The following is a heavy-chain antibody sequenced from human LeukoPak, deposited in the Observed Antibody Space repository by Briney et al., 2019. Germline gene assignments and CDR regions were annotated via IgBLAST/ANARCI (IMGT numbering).Heavy chain of an antibody. J-gene: IGHJ6*02. V-gene: IGHV4-59*01. CDR2: IYYSGST. Sequence: SETLSLTCTVSGGSISSYYWSWIRQPPGKGLEWIGYIYYSGSTNFNPSLKSRVTISVDTSKNQFSLKLSSVTAADTAVYYCARVGLAGMDVWGQGTTVTVSS. D-gene: IGHD3-22*01. CDR3: ARVGLAGMDV. CDR1: GGSISSYY.